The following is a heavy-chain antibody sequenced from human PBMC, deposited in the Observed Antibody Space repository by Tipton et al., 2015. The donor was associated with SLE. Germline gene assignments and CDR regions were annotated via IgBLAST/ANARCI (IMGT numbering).Heavy chain of an antibody. CDR2: VNHRGRT. CDR3: ARGSWGVVVVAATVFDY. Sequence: TLSLTCAVYGGSFGPYSWSWIRQPPGKGLQWIGEVNHRGRTNYSPALRSRVTISVDTSKNQFSLNLTSVTAADTAVYYCARGSWGVVVVAATVFDYWGQGTLVTVSS. CDR1: GGSFGPYS. V-gene: IGHV4-34*01. D-gene: IGHD2-15*01. J-gene: IGHJ4*02.